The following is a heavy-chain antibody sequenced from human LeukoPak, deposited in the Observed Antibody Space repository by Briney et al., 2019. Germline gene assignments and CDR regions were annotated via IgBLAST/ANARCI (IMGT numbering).Heavy chain of an antibody. V-gene: IGHV3-48*04. CDR1: GFTFSSYW. J-gene: IGHJ6*03. D-gene: IGHD1-14*01. Sequence: PGGSLRLSCAASGFTFSSYWMSWVRQAPGKGLEWVSYISSSGSTTYYADSMKGRFTISRDNAKNSLYLQMNSLRAEDTAVYYCARSPAGANYYLDVWGKGTTVTISS. CDR2: ISSSGSTT. CDR3: ARSPAGANYYLDV.